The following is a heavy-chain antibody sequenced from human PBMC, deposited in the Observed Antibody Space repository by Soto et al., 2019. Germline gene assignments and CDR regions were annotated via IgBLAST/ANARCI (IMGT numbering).Heavy chain of an antibody. Sequence: QVQLQESGPGLVKPSETLALTCTVPGGSISSYYWCWIRQPPGKGLEWIGYIYYSGSTNYNPSLKGRVTISVDTSKNQFSLKLSSVTAADTAVYYCARSDGRYWGQGTLVTVSS. J-gene: IGHJ4*02. CDR2: IYYSGST. CDR1: GGSISSYY. CDR3: ARSDGRY. V-gene: IGHV4-59*01.